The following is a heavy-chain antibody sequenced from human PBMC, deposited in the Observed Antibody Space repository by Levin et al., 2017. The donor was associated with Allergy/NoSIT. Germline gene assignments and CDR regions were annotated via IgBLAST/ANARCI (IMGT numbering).Heavy chain of an antibody. CDR2: INSGSNSI. CDR1: GFTFSTYA. J-gene: IGHJ4*02. CDR3: ASGGWSYNY. V-gene: IGHV3-21*01. Sequence: PGGSLRLSCATSGFTFSTYAMNWVRQAPGKGLEWIASINSGSNSIKYADSVKGRFTISRDNAKKSLYLQMSSLRAEDSAVYFCASGGWSYNYWGQGTLVTVSS. D-gene: IGHD1-26*01.